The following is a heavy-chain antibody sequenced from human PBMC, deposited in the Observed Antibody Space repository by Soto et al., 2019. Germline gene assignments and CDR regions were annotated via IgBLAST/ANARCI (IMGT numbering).Heavy chain of an antibody. CDR3: ARVLVVVAATLFDY. CDR2: IYYSGST. J-gene: IGHJ4*02. V-gene: IGHV4-61*01. CDR1: GGSVSSGSYY. Sequence: QVQLQESGPGLVKPSETLSLTCTVSGGSVSSGSYYWSWIRQPPGKGLEWIGYIYYSGSTNYNPSLKSRVTISVDTSKNQFSLKLSSVTAADTAVYYCARVLVVVAATLFDYWGQGTLVTVSS. D-gene: IGHD2-15*01.